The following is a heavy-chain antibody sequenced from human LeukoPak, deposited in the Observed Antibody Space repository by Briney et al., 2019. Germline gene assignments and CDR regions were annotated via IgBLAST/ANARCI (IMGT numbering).Heavy chain of an antibody. J-gene: IGHJ4*02. CDR1: GGSISSGSYY. CDR2: IYTSGST. D-gene: IGHD2-8*01. Sequence: PSQTLSLTCTVSGGSISSGSYYWGWIRQPAGKGLEWIGRIYTSGSTNYNPSHKSRVTISVDTSKNQFSLKLSSVTAADTAVYYCAREGGCTNGVCYRPFDYWGQGTLVTVSS. CDR3: AREGGCTNGVCYRPFDY. V-gene: IGHV4-61*02.